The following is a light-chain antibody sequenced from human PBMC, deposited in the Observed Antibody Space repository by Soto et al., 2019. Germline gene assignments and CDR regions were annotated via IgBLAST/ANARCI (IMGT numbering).Light chain of an antibody. J-gene: IGKJ1*01. Sequence: DILMTQSPSSLSVSLGDRATLSCRASQGISSDLAWYQQKPGQVPYLLIYAASTSHSAVPSSFRGSGSGTDFTLTISSLQPEDVATYYCQNYNGAPRTFGQGTKVDIK. CDR2: AAS. V-gene: IGKV1-27*01. CDR3: QNYNGAPRT. CDR1: QGISSD.